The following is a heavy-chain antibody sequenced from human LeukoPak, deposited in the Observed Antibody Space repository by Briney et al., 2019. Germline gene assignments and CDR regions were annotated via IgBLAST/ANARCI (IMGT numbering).Heavy chain of an antibody. CDR2: IYYSGST. CDR3: AGSFSGSYHSAFDI. Sequence: SETLSLTCTVSGGSISSGDYYWSWIRQPPGKGLEWIGYIYYSGSTYYNPSLKSRVTISVDTSKNQFSLKLSSVTAADTAVYYCAGSFSGSYHSAFDIWGQGTMVTVSS. D-gene: IGHD1-26*01. CDR1: GGSISSGDYY. J-gene: IGHJ3*02. V-gene: IGHV4-30-4*08.